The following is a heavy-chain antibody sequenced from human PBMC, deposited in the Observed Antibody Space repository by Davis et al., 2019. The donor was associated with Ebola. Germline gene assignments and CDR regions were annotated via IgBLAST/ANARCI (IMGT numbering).Heavy chain of an antibody. Sequence: SETLSLTCTIYGGSFSGYYWGWIRQPPGKALEWIATIDYIGSTYYSPSLKSRLTISADTSKKQFSLKLTSVTAADTAIYYCARHNNNYVDAFDIWGQGTMVTVSS. CDR3: ARHNNNYVDAFDI. CDR2: IDYIGST. CDR1: GGSFSGYY. J-gene: IGHJ3*02. V-gene: IGHV4-39*01. D-gene: IGHD3-16*01.